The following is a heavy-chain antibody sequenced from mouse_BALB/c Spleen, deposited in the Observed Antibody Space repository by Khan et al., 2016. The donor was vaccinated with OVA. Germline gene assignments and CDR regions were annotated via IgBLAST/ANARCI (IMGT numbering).Heavy chain of an antibody. V-gene: IGHV1S81*02. CDR2: INPSNGGT. D-gene: IGHD2-14*01. Sequence: VELVESGAELVKPGASVTLSCKASGYTFTSYYMYWVKQRPGQGLEWIGEINPSNGGTNFNEKFKSKATLTVDKSSSTAYMQLSSLTSEDSAVYYCKRSGYRSEFAYWGQGTLVTVSA. CDR1: GYTFTSYY. J-gene: IGHJ3*01. CDR3: KRSGYRSEFAY.